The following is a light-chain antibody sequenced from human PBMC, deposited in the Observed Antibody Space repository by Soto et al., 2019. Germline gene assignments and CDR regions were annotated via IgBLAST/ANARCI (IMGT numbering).Light chain of an antibody. J-gene: IGKJ1*01. Sequence: DIQLTQSPSSLSASVGDRVTVTCRASQGIGTYLVWYQQKSGKVPTVLIYASSTLQTGVPSRFSGSGSGTDFSLTISSLHPEDVATYYCQQVDSYPRTFGQGTKVDIK. CDR2: ASS. CDR1: QGIGTY. CDR3: QQVDSYPRT. V-gene: IGKV1-9*01.